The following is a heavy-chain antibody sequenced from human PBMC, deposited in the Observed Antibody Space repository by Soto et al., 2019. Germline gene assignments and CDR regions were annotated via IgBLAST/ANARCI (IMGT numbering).Heavy chain of an antibody. V-gene: IGHV2-70*18. CDR3: ARMESGSYHAGVFDY. CDR2: IDWDDDK. D-gene: IGHD1-26*01. CDR1: GATISNYY. J-gene: IGHJ4*02. Sequence: TLSLTCTVSGATISNYYWTWVRQPPGKALEWLALIDWDDDKYYSTSLKTRLTISKDTSKNQVVLTMTNMDPVDTATYYCARMESGSYHAGVFDYWGQGTLVTVSS.